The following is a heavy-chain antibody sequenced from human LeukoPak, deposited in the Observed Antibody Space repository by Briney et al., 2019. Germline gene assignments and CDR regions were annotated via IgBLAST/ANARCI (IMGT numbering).Heavy chain of an antibody. CDR2: INPNNGVT. D-gene: IGHD5-18*01. CDR1: GYTFTGYY. J-gene: IGHJ4*02. V-gene: IGHV1-2*02. Sequence: APVKVSCKASGYTFTGYYIHWVRQAPGQGLEWMGWINPNNGVTNYAQKFQGRVTMTRDTSISTSYMEMSRLRSDDTAVYYCARVTLAATPMAPVDYWGQGTLVTVSS. CDR3: ARVTLAATPMAPVDY.